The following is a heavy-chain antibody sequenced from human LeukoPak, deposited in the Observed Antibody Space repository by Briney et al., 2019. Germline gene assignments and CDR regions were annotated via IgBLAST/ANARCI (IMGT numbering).Heavy chain of an antibody. D-gene: IGHD4-17*01. CDR1: GDSICGHY. J-gene: IGHJ4*02. CDR2: IHSSGST. Sequence: PSETLSLTCSVSGDSICGHYWSWIRQPAGKGLEWVGRIHSSGSTDYNPSLKSRVTLSVDTSNNQFSLRVNSVTAADTAVYYCAGGPVTTFFWGQGALVTVSS. CDR3: AGGPVTTFF. V-gene: IGHV4-4*07.